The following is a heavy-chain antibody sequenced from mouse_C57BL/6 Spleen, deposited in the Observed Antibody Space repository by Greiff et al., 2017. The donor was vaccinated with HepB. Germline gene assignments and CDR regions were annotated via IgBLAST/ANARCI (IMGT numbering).Heavy chain of an antibody. CDR1: GFTFSDYG. Sequence: DVKLVESGGGLVKPGGSLKLSCAASGFTFSDYGMHWVRQAPEKGLEWVAYISSGSSTIYYADTVKGRFTISRDNAKNTLFLQMTSLRSEDTAMYYWATSSHLDYWGQGTTLTVSS. J-gene: IGHJ2*01. D-gene: IGHD1-1*01. V-gene: IGHV5-17*01. CDR3: ATSSHLDY. CDR2: ISSGSSTI.